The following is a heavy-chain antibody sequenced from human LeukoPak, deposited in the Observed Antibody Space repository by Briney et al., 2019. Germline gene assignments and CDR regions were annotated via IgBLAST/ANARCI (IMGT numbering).Heavy chain of an antibody. CDR3: ARGAPGYGIAARRGAFDI. V-gene: IGHV4-61*02. Sequence: SQTLSLTCTVSGGSISSGSYYWSWIRQPAGKGLEWIGRIYTSGSTNYNPSLKSRVTISVDTSKNQFSLKLSSVTAADTAVYYCARGAPGYGIAARRGAFDIWGQGTMVTVSS. CDR1: GGSISSGSYY. D-gene: IGHD6-6*01. J-gene: IGHJ3*02. CDR2: IYTSGST.